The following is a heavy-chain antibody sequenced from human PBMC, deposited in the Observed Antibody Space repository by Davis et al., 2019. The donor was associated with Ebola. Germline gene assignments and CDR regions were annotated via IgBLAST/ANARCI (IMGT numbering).Heavy chain of an antibody. D-gene: IGHD6-13*01. V-gene: IGHV3-21*01. CDR3: ARVLAAAGTRYYYGMDV. Sequence: GESLKISCAASGFTFSSYSMNWVRQAPGKGLEWVSSISSSSSYIYYADSVKGRFTISRDNAKNSLYLQMNSLRAEDTAVYYCARVLAAAGTRYYYGMDVWGQGTTVTVSS. CDR1: GFTFSSYS. CDR2: ISSSSSYI. J-gene: IGHJ6*02.